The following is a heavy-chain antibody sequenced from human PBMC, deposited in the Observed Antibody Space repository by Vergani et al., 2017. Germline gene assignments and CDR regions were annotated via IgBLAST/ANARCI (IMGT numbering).Heavy chain of an antibody. CDR2: TSSTGSSI. J-gene: IGHJ4*02. V-gene: IGHV3-11*01. D-gene: IGHD1-26*01. Sequence: QVQLVESGGGLVKPGGSLRLSCAASGFTFRDHYMSWIRQAPGKGLEWVSYTSSTGSSISYAHSVKGRFTISRDNAKDSVFLQMNSLRAEDTAGYYCARYRGNYDYFDAWGQGTLVTVSP. CDR3: ARYRGNYDYFDA. CDR1: GFTFRDHY.